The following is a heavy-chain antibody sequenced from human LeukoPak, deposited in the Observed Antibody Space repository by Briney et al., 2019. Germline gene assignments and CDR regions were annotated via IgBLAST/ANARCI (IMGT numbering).Heavy chain of an antibody. CDR2: ISGSGGST. J-gene: IGHJ4*02. V-gene: IGHV3-23*01. CDR1: GFTFSSYA. CDR3: AKDLDSSGYRYYFDY. Sequence: PGGSLRLSCAASGFTFSSYAMGWVRQAPGKGLEWVSAISGSGGSTYYADSVKGRFTISRDNSKNTLYLQMNSLRAEDTAVYYCAKDLDSSGYRYYFDYWGQGTLVTVSS. D-gene: IGHD3-22*01.